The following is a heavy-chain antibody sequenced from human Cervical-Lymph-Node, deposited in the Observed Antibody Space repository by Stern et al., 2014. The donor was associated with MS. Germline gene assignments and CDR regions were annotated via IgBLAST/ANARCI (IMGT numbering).Heavy chain of an antibody. Sequence: EVQLVESGGGLVKPGGSLRLSCAASGFTFSSYSMNWVRQAPGKGLEWVASISSGGSYIYYADSLKGRLTIFRENAKHSLDLQMNSLRAEDTAVYYCARGRGGNYRYYFDYWGQGTLVTVSS. CDR2: ISSGGSYI. CDR3: ARGRGGNYRYYFDY. CDR1: GFTFSSYS. V-gene: IGHV3-21*01. J-gene: IGHJ4*02. D-gene: IGHD4-23*01.